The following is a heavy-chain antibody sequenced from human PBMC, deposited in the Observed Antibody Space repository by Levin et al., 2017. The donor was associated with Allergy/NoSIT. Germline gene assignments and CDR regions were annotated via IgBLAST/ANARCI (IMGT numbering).Heavy chain of an antibody. CDR3: ARRPLSGVYGVYYYYGQVG. J-gene: IGHJ6*02. Sequence: GGSLRLSCAASGFSFSDYEMNWVRQAPGKRLEWISYSSRSGSAIYYADSVKGRFTMSRDNAQNSLYLQMDSLRAEDTAVYYCARRPLSGVYGVYYYYGQVGWGQGTTVTVSS. CDR1: GFSFSDYE. CDR2: SSRSGSAI. V-gene: IGHV3-48*03. D-gene: IGHD2-8*01.